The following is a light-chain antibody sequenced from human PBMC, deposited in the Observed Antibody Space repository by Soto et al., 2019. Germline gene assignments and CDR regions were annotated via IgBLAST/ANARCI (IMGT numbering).Light chain of an antibody. J-gene: IGLJ2*01. CDR1: SSNIGAGYD. Sequence: QAVVTQPPSVSGAPGQRVTISCTGSSSNIGAGYDVHWYQHLPGTAPKLLIYGDSNRPSGVPDRFSASKSGTSASLAITGLQAEDEADYYCQSYDTSLSLFFGGGTKVTVL. CDR2: GDS. V-gene: IGLV1-40*01. CDR3: QSYDTSLSLF.